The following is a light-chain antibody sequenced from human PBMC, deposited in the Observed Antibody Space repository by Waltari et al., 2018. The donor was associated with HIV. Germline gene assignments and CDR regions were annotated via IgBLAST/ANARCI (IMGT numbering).Light chain of an antibody. CDR3: QVWDSSSDAYV. CDR2: YDS. J-gene: IGLJ1*01. CDR1: NVGSKS. V-gene: IGLV3-21*04. Sequence: SYVLAQPPSVSVAPGKTARITCGGNNVGSKSVHWYQQKPGPAPVVVIYYDSDRPSGIPERFSGSNSGNTATLTISRVEAGDEADYYCQVWDSSSDAYVFGTGTKVTVL.